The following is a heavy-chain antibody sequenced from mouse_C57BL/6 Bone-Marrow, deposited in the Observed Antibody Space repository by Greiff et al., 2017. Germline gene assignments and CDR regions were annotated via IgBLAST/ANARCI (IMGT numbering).Heavy chain of an antibody. CDR2: FTMYSDAT. CDR1: YFAFMASA. D-gene: IGHD2-4*01. Sequence: LKESGAELVRPGSSVKLSCKDSYFAFMASAMHWVKQRPVHGLEWIGSFTMYSDATAYSENFKGKATLTANTSSSTAYMELSSLTSEDSAVYYCARDYDYDYAMDDWGQGTSVTVSS. J-gene: IGHJ4*01. V-gene: IGHV1-49*01. CDR3: ARDYDYDYAMDD.